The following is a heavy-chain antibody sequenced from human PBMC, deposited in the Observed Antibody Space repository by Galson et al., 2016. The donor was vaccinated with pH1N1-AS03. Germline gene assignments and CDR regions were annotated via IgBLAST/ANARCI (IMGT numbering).Heavy chain of an antibody. J-gene: IGHJ4*02. CDR2: TYYRSKWYN. Sequence: CAISGDSVFSNTAAWNWIRQSPSRGLEWLGRTYYRSKWYNDYAVFVASRITINPDTSKNQFSLQLKFVTPEDTAIYYCARDHLGAGPAFDYWGQGTLVTVSS. D-gene: IGHD1-26*01. CDR3: ARDHLGAGPAFDY. CDR1: GDSVFSNTAA. V-gene: IGHV6-1*01.